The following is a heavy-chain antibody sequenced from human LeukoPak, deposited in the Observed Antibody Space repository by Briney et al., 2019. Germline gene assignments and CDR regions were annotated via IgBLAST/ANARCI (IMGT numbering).Heavy chain of an antibody. CDR1: GGSFRGDYY. J-gene: IGHJ3*02. V-gene: IGHV4-39*07. CDR3: ARAPWAYGNYVRAFDI. CDR2: FYSGGRI. Sequence: ASETLSLTCTVSGGSFRGDYYWAWIRQPPGKGLEWIGSFYSGGRIYYNPSLKSRVSISIDTSNNDLSLKVTSVTAADTAGYYCARAPWAYGNYVRAFDIWGQGTMVTVSS. D-gene: IGHD4-11*01.